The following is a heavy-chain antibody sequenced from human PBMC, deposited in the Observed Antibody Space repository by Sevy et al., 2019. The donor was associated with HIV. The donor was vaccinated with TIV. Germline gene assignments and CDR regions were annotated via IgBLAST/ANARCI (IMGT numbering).Heavy chain of an antibody. D-gene: IGHD1-1*01. CDR2: IGNT. J-gene: IGHJ4*02. Sequence: SETLSLTCTVSGVSISPYYWAWIRQPPGKGLEGIGFIGNTNYNPSLKTPATTSVDTSKNQFTLKLSSVTAADTAIYYCARGGPNQHQLDYFDYWGQGTLVTVSS. CDR1: GVSISPYY. CDR3: ARGGPNQHQLDYFDY. V-gene: IGHV4-59*01.